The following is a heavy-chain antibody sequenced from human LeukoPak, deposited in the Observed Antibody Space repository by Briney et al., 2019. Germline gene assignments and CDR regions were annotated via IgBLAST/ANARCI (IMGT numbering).Heavy chain of an antibody. CDR2: ISGSGGST. J-gene: IGHJ4*02. Sequence: GGSLRLSCAASGFTFSSYAMSWVRQAPGKGLEWVSAISGSGGSTYYADSVKGRFTISRDNSKNTLYLQMNSLRAEDTAVYYCAKTYSSSWYWANYFDYWGQGTLVTVSS. CDR1: GFTFSSYA. V-gene: IGHV3-23*01. D-gene: IGHD6-13*01. CDR3: AKTYSSSWYWANYFDY.